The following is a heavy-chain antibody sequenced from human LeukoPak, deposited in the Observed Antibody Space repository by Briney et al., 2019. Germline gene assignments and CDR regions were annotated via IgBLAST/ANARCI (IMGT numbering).Heavy chain of an antibody. CDR2: ISAYNGNT. Sequence: ASVKVSCKASGYTFTSYGISWVRQAPGQGLEWMGWISAYNGNTNYAQKLRGRVTMTTDTSTSTAYMELRSLRSDDTAVYYCARVSEDIVVVPAAMGVDYWGQGTLVTVSS. J-gene: IGHJ4*02. D-gene: IGHD2-2*01. CDR3: ARVSEDIVVVPAAMGVDY. CDR1: GYTFTSYG. V-gene: IGHV1-18*01.